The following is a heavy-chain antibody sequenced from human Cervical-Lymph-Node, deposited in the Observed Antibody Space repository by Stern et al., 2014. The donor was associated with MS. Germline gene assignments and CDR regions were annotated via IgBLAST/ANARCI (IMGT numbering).Heavy chain of an antibody. V-gene: IGHV3-74*02. D-gene: IGHD1-26*01. Sequence: EVQLVESGGGLVQPGGSLRLSCAASGFTFSNYWMHWVRHAPGKGLVWVSHINSDGSRTSYADSVKGRFTISGANAKTTTYMQMNSLRAEDTAVYYCARSWELAFDYWGQGTLVTVSS. J-gene: IGHJ4*02. CDR2: INSDGSRT. CDR1: GFTFSNYW. CDR3: ARSWELAFDY.